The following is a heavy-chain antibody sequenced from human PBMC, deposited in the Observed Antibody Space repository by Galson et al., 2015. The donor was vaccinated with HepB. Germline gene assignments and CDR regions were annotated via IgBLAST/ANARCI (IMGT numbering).Heavy chain of an antibody. D-gene: IGHD3-3*01. V-gene: IGHV3-7*01. Sequence: SLRLSCAVSGFTFSRLWMNWVRQAPGKGLEWVATINRDGSETYDADSLKGRFTNSRDNARNSLYLQMNSLRAEDTAVYYCSSTTRWNLEFLPDDGFDIWGQGTKVAVSS. J-gene: IGHJ3*02. CDR2: INRDGSET. CDR3: SSTTRWNLEFLPDDGFDI. CDR1: GFTFSRLW.